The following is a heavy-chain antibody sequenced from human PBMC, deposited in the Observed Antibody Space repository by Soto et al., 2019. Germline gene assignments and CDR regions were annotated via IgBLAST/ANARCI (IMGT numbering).Heavy chain of an antibody. D-gene: IGHD6-19*01. CDR3: AKDLGQGIAVAGHNWFDP. V-gene: IGHV3-23*01. CDR2: ISGSGGNT. Sequence: EVQLLESGGGLVQPGGSLRLSCAASGFTFSSYAMSWVRQAPGKGLEWVSAISGSGGNTYYADSVKGRFTISRDNSKNTLYLQMNSLRAEDTAVYYCAKDLGQGIAVAGHNWFDPWGQGTLVTVSS. J-gene: IGHJ5*02. CDR1: GFTFSSYA.